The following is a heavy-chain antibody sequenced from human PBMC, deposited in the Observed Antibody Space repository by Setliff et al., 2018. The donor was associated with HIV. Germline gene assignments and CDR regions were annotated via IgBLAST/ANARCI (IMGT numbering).Heavy chain of an antibody. Sequence: GGALRLTCVASGFTFNSAWMTWVLQAPGKGLAWVGRLKSKKDGGTADYAAPVKGRFTISRDDSKNPLYLKMNSLKTEDTAVYYCSTTASSVYPWALDIWGPGTMVTVSS. J-gene: IGHJ3*02. CDR2: LKSKKDGGTA. CDR3: STTASSVYPWALDI. D-gene: IGHD3-16*01. V-gene: IGHV3-15*01. CDR1: GFTFNSAW.